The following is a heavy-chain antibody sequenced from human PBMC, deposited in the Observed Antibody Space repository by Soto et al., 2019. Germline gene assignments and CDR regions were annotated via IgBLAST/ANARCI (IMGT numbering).Heavy chain of an antibody. CDR2: INHTGGT. J-gene: IGHJ5*02. D-gene: IGHD3-3*01. V-gene: IGHV4-34*01. CDR3: ATRITVFGLLIPPFDP. Sequence: SETLSLTCAVYGGSVNGYYWNWIRQPPGKGLEWIGEINHTGGTHYNPSLKSRVTMSVDTSKNQFSLRLSSVTAAETAIYYCATRITVFGLLIPPFDPWGQGTQVTVSS. CDR1: GGSVNGYY.